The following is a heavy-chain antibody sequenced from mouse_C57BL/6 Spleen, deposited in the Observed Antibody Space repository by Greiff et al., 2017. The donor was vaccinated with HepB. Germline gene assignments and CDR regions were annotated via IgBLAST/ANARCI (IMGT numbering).Heavy chain of an antibody. CDR2: IDPETGGT. J-gene: IGHJ3*01. Sequence: QVQLQQSGAELVRPGASVTLSCKASGYTFTDYEMHWVKQTPVHGLEWIGAIDPETGGTAYNQKFKGKAILTADKSSSTAYMELRSLTSDDSAVYYCTRGRGWLLPAWFAYWGQGTLVTVSA. D-gene: IGHD2-3*01. V-gene: IGHV1-15*01. CDR1: GYTFTDYE. CDR3: TRGRGWLLPAWFAY.